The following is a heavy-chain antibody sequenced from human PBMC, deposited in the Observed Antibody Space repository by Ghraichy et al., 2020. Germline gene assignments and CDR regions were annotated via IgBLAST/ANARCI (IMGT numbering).Heavy chain of an antibody. Sequence: LSLTCAASGFTFSSYAMHWVRQAPGKGLEWVAVISYDGSNKYYADSVKGRFTISRDNSKNTLYLQMNSLRAEDTAVYYCARDCRSSTSCYGMDVWGQGTTVTVSS. D-gene: IGHD2-2*01. J-gene: IGHJ6*02. CDR3: ARDCRSSTSCYGMDV. CDR1: GFTFSSYA. V-gene: IGHV3-30-3*01. CDR2: ISYDGSNK.